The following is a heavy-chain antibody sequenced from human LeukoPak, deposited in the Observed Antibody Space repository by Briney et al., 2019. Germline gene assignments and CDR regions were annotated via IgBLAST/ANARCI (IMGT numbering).Heavy chain of an antibody. V-gene: IGHV3-21*01. CDR1: GFPFSTYS. D-gene: IGHD4-17*01. Sequence: GGSLRLSCAASGFPFSTYSMNWVRQAPGKGLEWVSSIDSSSRYTYYADSVKGRFTISRDNAKSSLHLRMNSLRAEDTAVYYCVRNDYGDYGCDYWGQGTLVTVSS. CDR3: VRNDYGDYGCDY. CDR2: IDSSSRYT. J-gene: IGHJ4*02.